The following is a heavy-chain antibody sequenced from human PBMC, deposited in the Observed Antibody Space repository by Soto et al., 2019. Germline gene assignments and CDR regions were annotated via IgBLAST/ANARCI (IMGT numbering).Heavy chain of an antibody. D-gene: IGHD5-12*01. Sequence: SETLSLTCTVSGGSVSSGSYYWSWIRQPPGKGLEWIGYIYYSGSTNYNPSLKSRVTISVDTAKNQFSLKLSPVTAADTAVYYCARDDSGYDYSYFDYWGQGILVTVSS. J-gene: IGHJ4*02. V-gene: IGHV4-61*01. CDR3: ARDDSGYDYSYFDY. CDR2: IYYSGST. CDR1: GGSVSSGSYY.